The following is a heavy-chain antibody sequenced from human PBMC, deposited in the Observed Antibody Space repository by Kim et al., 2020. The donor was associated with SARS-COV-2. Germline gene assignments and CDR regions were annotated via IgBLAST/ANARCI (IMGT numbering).Heavy chain of an antibody. J-gene: IGHJ6*03. D-gene: IGHD3-9*01. CDR2: ISSSSSYI. V-gene: IGHV3-21*01. CDR3: ARGTNGYDILTGYLPGLSNYYYYYMDV. CDR1: GFTFSSYS. Sequence: GGSLRLSCAASGFTFSSYSMNWVRQAPGKGLEWVSSISSSSSYIYYADSVKGRFTISRDNAKNSLYLQMNSLRAEDTAVYYCARGTNGYDILTGYLPGLSNYYYYYMDVWGKGTTVTVSS.